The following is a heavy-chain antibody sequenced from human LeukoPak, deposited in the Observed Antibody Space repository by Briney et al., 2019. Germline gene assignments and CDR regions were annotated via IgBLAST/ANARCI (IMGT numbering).Heavy chain of an antibody. Sequence: GGSLRLSCAASGFTFDDYAMHWVRQAPGKGLEWVSLISWDGGSTYYADSVKGRFTISRDNSKNTLYLQMNSLRAEDTAVYYCAKDYYGSGSYLYYWGQGTLVTVSS. CDR3: AKDYYGSGSYLYY. J-gene: IGHJ4*02. CDR2: ISWDGGST. CDR1: GFTFDDYA. V-gene: IGHV3-43D*03. D-gene: IGHD3-10*01.